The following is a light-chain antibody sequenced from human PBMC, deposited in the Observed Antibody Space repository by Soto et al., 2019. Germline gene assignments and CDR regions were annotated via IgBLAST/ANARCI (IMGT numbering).Light chain of an antibody. V-gene: IGKV3-11*01. Sequence: EVVLTHPPVTPSFSPGERATLSCRSSQSFRGLLASYQQKPRQAPRLLISDPYNRATGIPPRFSGSGSGTAFTLTISSLEPADSAVYYCQQRHRWPITFGQGTRLEI. CDR3: QQRHRWPIT. CDR1: QSFRGL. CDR2: DPY. J-gene: IGKJ5*01.